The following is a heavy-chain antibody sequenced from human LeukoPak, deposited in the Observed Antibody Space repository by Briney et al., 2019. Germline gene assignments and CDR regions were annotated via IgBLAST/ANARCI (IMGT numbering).Heavy chain of an antibody. J-gene: IGHJ4*02. CDR2: INPNSGGT. V-gene: IGHV1-2*04. CDR3: ARDCSSTSCTGAFDY. Sequence: ASVKVSCKASGYTFTGYYMHWVRQAPGQGLEWMGWINPNSGGTNYAQKFQGWVTMTRDTSISTAYIELSRLRSDDTAVYYCARDCSSTSCTGAFDYWGQGTLVTVSS. CDR1: GYTFTGYY. D-gene: IGHD2-2*01.